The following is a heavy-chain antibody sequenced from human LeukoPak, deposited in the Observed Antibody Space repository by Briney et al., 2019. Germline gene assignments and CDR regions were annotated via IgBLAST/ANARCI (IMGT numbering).Heavy chain of an antibody. CDR2: IIPIFGTA. V-gene: IGHV1-69*05. CDR3: ASRNHCSGGSCYSDY. CDR1: GGTFSSYA. D-gene: IGHD2-15*01. Sequence: ASVKVSCKASGGTFSSYAISWVRQAPGQGLEWMGGIIPIFGTANYAQKFQGRVTITTDESTSTAYMELSSLRSEDTAVYYCASRNHCSGGSCYSDYWGQGTLVTVSS. J-gene: IGHJ4*02.